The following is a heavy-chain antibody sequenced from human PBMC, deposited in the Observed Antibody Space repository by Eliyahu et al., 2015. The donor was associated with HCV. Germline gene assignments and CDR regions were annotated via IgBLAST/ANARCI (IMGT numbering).Heavy chain of an antibody. J-gene: IGHJ5*02. CDR3: SSGGGGIAVAGTGGWFDP. V-gene: IGHV4-59*01. D-gene: IGHD6-19*01. CDR2: IHYXGXT. CDR1: GASXSTYY. Sequence: QVQLQESGPGLVKPSETLSLTCTVXGASXSTYYWSWIRXPPGKGLXGVGVIHYXGXTNYNPSXKSRVTMSVDTSKNQFSLKLSSVTAADTAVYYCSSGGGGIAVAGTGGWFDPWGQGTLVTVSS.